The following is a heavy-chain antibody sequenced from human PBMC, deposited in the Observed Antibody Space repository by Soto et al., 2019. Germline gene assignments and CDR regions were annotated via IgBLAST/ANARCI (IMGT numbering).Heavy chain of an antibody. Sequence: ASVKVSCKASGYTFSSIGTSWVRQAPGQGLEWMGWISPYKGNTHYAQGLQGRVTMTTDTSTSTAYMELRSLRSDDTAVYYCARDLAASGSYYTDYWGQGTLVTVSS. CDR2: ISPYKGNT. V-gene: IGHV1-18*01. J-gene: IGHJ4*02. CDR1: GYTFSSIG. D-gene: IGHD3-10*01. CDR3: ARDLAASGSYYTDY.